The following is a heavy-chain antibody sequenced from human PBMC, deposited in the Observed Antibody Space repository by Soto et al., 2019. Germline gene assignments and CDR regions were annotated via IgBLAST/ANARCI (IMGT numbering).Heavy chain of an antibody. CDR1: GFSFSSYG. CDR2: ISYDGSNK. D-gene: IGHD1-1*01. Sequence: GGSLRLSCAASGFSFSSYGMHWVRQAPGKGLEWVAVISYDGSNKYYADSVKGRFTISRDNSKNTLYLQMNSLRAEDTAVYYCAKTQRTAATRAHFDYCGQGTPVTVS. J-gene: IGHJ4*02. CDR3: AKTQRTAATRAHFDY. V-gene: IGHV3-30*18.